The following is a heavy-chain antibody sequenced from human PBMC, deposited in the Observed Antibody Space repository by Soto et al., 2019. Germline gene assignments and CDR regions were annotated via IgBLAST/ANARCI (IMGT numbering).Heavy chain of an antibody. J-gene: IGHJ4*02. CDR3: AHRNTRGYYFDY. Sequence: SGPTLVNPTQTLTLTCTFSGFSLSTSQGGVGWIRQPPGKALEWLAHVYWNDDKYYSLSLKSRLTISKDTSKSQVVLTMTNMDTVDTATYYCAHRNTRGYYFDYWGQGALVTVSS. CDR1: GFSLSTSQGG. CDR2: VYWNDDK. V-gene: IGHV2-5*01.